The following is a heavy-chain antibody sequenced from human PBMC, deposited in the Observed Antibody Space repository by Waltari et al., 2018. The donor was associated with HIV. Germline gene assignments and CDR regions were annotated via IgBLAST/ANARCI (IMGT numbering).Heavy chain of an antibody. CDR2: IYYSGST. CDR3: ARDRYDSSGYNLRGYYYGMDV. V-gene: IGHV4-59*01. CDR1: GGSISSYY. J-gene: IGHJ6*02. Sequence: QVQLQESGPGLVKPSETLSLTCTVYGGSISSYYWSWIRQPPGKGLEWIGYIYYSGSTNYNPSLKSRVTISVDTSKNQFSLKLSSVTAADTAVYYCARDRYDSSGYNLRGYYYGMDVWGQGTTVTVSS. D-gene: IGHD3-22*01.